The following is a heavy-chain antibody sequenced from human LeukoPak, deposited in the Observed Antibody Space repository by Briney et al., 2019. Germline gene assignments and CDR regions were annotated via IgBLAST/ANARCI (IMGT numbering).Heavy chain of an antibody. D-gene: IGHD3-22*01. J-gene: IGHJ4*02. CDR1: DYSITSGFY. V-gene: IGHV4-38-2*02. CDR2: ISYGGTT. CDR3: ARASRPGGDSSGYDFDY. Sequence: SETLSLTCTVSDYSITSGFYWGWIRQPPGKGLEWVGSISYGGTTYYNPSLKSRVTISLDMSKNQFSLRLSSVTAADTAVYYCARASRPGGDSSGYDFDYWGQGTLVTVSS.